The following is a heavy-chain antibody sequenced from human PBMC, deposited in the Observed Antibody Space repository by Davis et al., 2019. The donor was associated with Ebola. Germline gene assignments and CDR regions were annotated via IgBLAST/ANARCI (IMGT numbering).Heavy chain of an antibody. Sequence: PGGSLRLSCTPSGFTFSNYDMSWARQAPGKGLEWVSAVNSNGGHTYYADSVKGRFTISRDTSTVYLQMNSLRVEDTAVYYCAKIEAYGSGNYFEKWGQGTLVTISS. CDR2: VNSNGGHT. D-gene: IGHD3-10*01. CDR1: GFTFSNYD. J-gene: IGHJ4*02. CDR3: AKIEAYGSGNYFEK. V-gene: IGHV3-23*01.